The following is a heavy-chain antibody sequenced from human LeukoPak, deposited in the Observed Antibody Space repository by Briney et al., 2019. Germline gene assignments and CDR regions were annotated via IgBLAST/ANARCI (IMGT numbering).Heavy chain of an antibody. Sequence: GASVKVSCKASGYTFTRYGISWVRQAPGQGLEWMGWISAYNGNTNYAQKLQGRVTMTTATSTSTAYMELRSLRSDDTAVYYCARETGVYDFWSGYWGPHYMDVWGKGTTVTVSS. CDR1: GYTFTRYG. V-gene: IGHV1-18*04. D-gene: IGHD3-3*01. CDR2: ISAYNGNT. J-gene: IGHJ6*03. CDR3: ARETGVYDFWSGYWGPHYMDV.